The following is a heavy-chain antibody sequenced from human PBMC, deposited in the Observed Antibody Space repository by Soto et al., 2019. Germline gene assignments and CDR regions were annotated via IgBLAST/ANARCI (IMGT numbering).Heavy chain of an antibody. V-gene: IGHV4-39*01. J-gene: IGHJ4*02. Sequence: SETLPLTCTVPGGSIGSSSYYWGWIRQPPGKGLEWIGSIYYSGSTYYNPSLKSRVTISVDTSKNQFSLKLSSVTAADTAVYYCARRWGGYSGYDNRNDYWGQGTLVTVSS. CDR1: GGSIGSSSYY. D-gene: IGHD5-12*01. CDR2: IYYSGST. CDR3: ARRWGGYSGYDNRNDY.